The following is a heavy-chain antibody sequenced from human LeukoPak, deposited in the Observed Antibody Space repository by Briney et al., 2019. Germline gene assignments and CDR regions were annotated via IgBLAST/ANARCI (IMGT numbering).Heavy chain of an antibody. D-gene: IGHD2-2*01. CDR3: ATTVVVVPAPRRAFDI. J-gene: IGHJ3*02. V-gene: IGHV4-39*07. CDR2: VFYSGTT. CDR1: GGSISTTNNY. Sequence: SETLSLTCNVSGGSISTTNNYWGWIRQAPGKGLEWIGTVFYSGTTYYNPSLKSRVTISVDTSKNQFSLKLSSVTAADTAVYYCATTVVVVPAPRRAFDIWGQGAMITVSS.